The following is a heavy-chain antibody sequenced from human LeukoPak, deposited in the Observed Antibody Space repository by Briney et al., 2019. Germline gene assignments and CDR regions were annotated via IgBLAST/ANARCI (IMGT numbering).Heavy chain of an antibody. Sequence: PGGSLRLSCSASGFTFSSYAIHWVRQAPGKGLEYVSAISSNGGSTYYADSVKGRFTISRDNSKNTLYLQMSSLRAEDTAVYYCVKGGITMVRGVIAAFDYWGQGTLVTVSS. CDR2: ISSNGGST. D-gene: IGHD3-10*01. CDR3: VKGGITMVRGVIAAFDY. V-gene: IGHV3-64D*06. CDR1: GFTFSSYA. J-gene: IGHJ4*02.